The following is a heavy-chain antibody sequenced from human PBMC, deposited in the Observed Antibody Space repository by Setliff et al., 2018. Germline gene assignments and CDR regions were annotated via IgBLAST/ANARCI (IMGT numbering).Heavy chain of an antibody. J-gene: IGHJ5*02. CDR2: IYHSGST. V-gene: IGHV4-38-2*01. CDR1: GYSISSGYY. Sequence: SETLSLTCAVSGYSISSGYYWGWIRQPPGKWLEWIGSIYHSGSTYYNPSLKGRVTISVDTSKNQFSLKLISVNAADTAVYYCARVLPGRFDPWGQGTLVTVSS. CDR3: ARVLPGRFDP.